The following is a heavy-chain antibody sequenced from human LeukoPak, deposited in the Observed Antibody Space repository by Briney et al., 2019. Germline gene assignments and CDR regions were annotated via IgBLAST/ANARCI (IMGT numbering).Heavy chain of an antibody. J-gene: IGHJ4*02. Sequence: GGSLRLSCAASGFTFSSYWMHWVRQAPGKGLVWVSRINSDGSSTSYADSVKGRFTISRDNAKNTLYLQMNSLRAEDTAVYYCAKKGSSGWYYFDYWGQGTLVTVSS. D-gene: IGHD6-19*01. CDR3: AKKGSSGWYYFDY. V-gene: IGHV3-74*01. CDR1: GFTFSSYW. CDR2: INSDGSST.